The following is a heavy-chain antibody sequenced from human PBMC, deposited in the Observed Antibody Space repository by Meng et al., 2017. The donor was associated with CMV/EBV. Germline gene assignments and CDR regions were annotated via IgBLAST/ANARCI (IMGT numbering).Heavy chain of an antibody. Sequence: GESLKISCAASGFTFSSYWMHWVRQAPGKGLVWVSRINSDGSSTSYADSVKGRFTISRDNAKNTLYLQMNSLRAEDTAVYYCARGTSSGVYYYYGMDVWGQGTTVTVSS. CDR3: ARGTSSGVYYYYGMDV. CDR1: GFTFSSYW. V-gene: IGHV3-74*01. J-gene: IGHJ6*02. D-gene: IGHD2-2*01. CDR2: INSDGSST.